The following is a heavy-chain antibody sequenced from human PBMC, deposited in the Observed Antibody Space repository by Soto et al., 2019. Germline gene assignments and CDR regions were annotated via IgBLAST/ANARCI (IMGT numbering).Heavy chain of an antibody. CDR3: AAVPLTSGVVSGRFDA. CDR1: GGSLSSDKW. J-gene: IGHJ5*02. Sequence: QVHLQESGPGLVKPSGTLALTCAVSGGSLSSDKWWTWVRQSPGKGLEWIGEISHRGSTNYSPSFKSRLSLSVDTTKTQFSLRLRSVTAAVTGVYYCAAVPLTSGVVSGRFDAWGQGIKVTVSS. V-gene: IGHV4-4*02. CDR2: ISHRGST. D-gene: IGHD3-3*01.